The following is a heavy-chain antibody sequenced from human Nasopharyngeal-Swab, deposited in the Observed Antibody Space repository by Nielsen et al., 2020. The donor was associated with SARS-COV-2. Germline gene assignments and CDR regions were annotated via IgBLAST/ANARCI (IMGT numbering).Heavy chain of an antibody. CDR2: INPNSGGT. CDR1: GYTFTGYY. Sequence: ASVKVSCKASGYTFTGYYMHWVRQAPGQGLEWMGRINPNSGGTNYAQKFQGRVTMTRDTSISTAYMELSRLRSDDTAVYYCARGTGTREGPVGYWGQGTLVTVSS. J-gene: IGHJ4*02. D-gene: IGHD1-7*01. CDR3: ARGTGTREGPVGY. V-gene: IGHV1-2*06.